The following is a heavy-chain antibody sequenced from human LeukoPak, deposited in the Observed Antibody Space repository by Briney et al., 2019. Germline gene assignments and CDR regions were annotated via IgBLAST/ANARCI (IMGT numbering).Heavy chain of an antibody. J-gene: IGHJ3*02. D-gene: IGHD5-18*01. CDR2: IYYSGST. CDR1: GASISSSSFH. Sequence: SETLSLTCTVSGASISSSSFHWGWIRQPPGKGLEWIATIYYSGSTYYNPSLKSRVTISVDTSKNQFSLKLSSVTAADTAVYYCARGFVDTGLAHDAFDIWGQGTMVTVSS. CDR3: ARGFVDTGLAHDAFDI. V-gene: IGHV4-39*07.